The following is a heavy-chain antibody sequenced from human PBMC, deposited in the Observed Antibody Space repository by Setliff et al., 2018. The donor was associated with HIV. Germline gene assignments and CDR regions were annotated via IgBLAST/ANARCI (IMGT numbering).Heavy chain of an antibody. CDR3: ARSLVPSGYYYGRHAFDI. V-gene: IGHV4-61*05. D-gene: IGHD3-22*01. J-gene: IGHJ3*02. CDR1: GASIGRRSDC. Sequence: SETLSLTCTVSGASIGRRSDCWSWIRQSPGKGLEWIGNIYYSGNTNYNPSFKSRVTISVDTSKNQFSLRVNSVTAADTAVYYCARSLVPSGYYYGRHAFDIWGQGTMVTVSS. CDR2: IYYSGNT.